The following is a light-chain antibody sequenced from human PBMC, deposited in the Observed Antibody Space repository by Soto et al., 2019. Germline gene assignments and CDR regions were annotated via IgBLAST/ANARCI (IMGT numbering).Light chain of an antibody. J-gene: IGLJ1*01. CDR1: SSDVGSYNL. CDR2: EGS. Sequence: QSALTQPASVSGSPGQSITISCTGTSSDVGSYNLVSWYQQHPGKAPELMIDEGSKRPSGVSNRFSGSKSGNTASLTISVLQAEDEDDYSCCSYAGSSTYVFRTGTKLTVL. CDR3: CSYAGSSTYV. V-gene: IGLV2-23*01.